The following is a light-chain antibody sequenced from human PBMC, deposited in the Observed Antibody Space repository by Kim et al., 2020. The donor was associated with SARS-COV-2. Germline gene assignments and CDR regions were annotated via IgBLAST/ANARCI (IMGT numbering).Light chain of an antibody. Sequence: LRQTVRITCQGDSLRSYYASWYQQKPGQAPVLVIYGKNNRPSGIPDRFSGSSSGNTASLTITGAQAEDEADYYCNSRDSSGNHWVFGGGTKLTVL. CDR2: GKN. V-gene: IGLV3-19*01. J-gene: IGLJ3*02. CDR3: NSRDSSGNHWV. CDR1: SLRSYY.